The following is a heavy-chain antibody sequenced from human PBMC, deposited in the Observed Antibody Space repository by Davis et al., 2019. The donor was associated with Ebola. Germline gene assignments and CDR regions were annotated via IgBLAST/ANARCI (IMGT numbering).Heavy chain of an antibody. V-gene: IGHV1-18*01. CDR2: ISAHNGHT. CDR1: AYTFTSYA. Sequence: AASAMVSCKASAYTFTSYAISWVRQAPGQGPEWMGWISAHNGHTNYAQKFQGRVTMTTDTSTSTAYMEVGSLRSEDTAMYYCARGKRVCSGGSCYGPYYYYGMDVWGQGTTVTVSS. CDR3: ARGKRVCSGGSCYGPYYYYGMDV. J-gene: IGHJ6*02. D-gene: IGHD2-15*01.